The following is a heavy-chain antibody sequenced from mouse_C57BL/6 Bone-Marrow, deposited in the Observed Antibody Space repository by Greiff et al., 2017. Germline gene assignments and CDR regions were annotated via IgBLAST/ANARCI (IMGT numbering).Heavy chain of an antibody. CDR3: AREGGTVY. V-gene: IGHV1-59*01. CDR1: GYTFTSYW. J-gene: IGHJ2*01. CDR2: IDPSDSYT. Sequence: QVQLQQPGAELVRPGTSVKLSCKASGYTFTSYWMHWVKQRPGQGLEWIGVIDPSDSYTNYNQKFKGKATLTVDTSSSTAYMQLSSLTSEDAAVYYCAREGGTVYWGQGTTLTVSS. D-gene: IGHD1-1*01.